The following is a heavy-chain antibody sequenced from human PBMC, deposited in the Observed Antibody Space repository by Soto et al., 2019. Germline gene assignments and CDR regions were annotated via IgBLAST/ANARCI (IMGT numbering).Heavy chain of an antibody. J-gene: IGHJ4*02. CDR1: GYTFTSYA. CDR2: INAGNGNT. CDR3: ARELLGY. Sequence: QVQLVQSGAEVKKPGASVKVSCKASGYTFTSYAMHWVRQAPGQRLEWMGWINAGNGNTKYSQKCQGRVTITRDTSASTAYMELSSLRSEDTAVYYCARELLGYWGQGTLVTVSS. D-gene: IGHD2-15*01. V-gene: IGHV1-3*01.